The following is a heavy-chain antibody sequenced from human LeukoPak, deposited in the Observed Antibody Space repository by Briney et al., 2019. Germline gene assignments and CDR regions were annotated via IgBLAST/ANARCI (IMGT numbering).Heavy chain of an antibody. D-gene: IGHD6-13*01. J-gene: IGHJ4*02. CDR3: ATYLLVAAGEADY. CDR1: GYTLTKLS. CDR2: FDPENGET. V-gene: IGHV1-24*01. Sequence: GSVKLSCKVSGYTLTKLSMHWVRQAPGKGLEWMGGFDPENGETIYAQKFQGRVTMTEDTSTDTAYMELSSLRSEDTAVYYCATYLLVAAGEADYWGQGTLVTVSS.